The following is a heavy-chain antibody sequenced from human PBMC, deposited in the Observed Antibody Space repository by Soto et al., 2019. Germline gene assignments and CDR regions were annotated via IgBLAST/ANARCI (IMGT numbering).Heavy chain of an antibody. D-gene: IGHD3-10*01. CDR2: ISGSGGST. V-gene: IGHV3-23*01. Sequence: EVQLLESGGGLVQPGGSLRLSCAASGFTFSSYAMSWVRQAPRKGLEWVSAISGSGGSTYYADSVKGRFTISRDNSKNTLYLQMNSLRGADTAVYYCGPLWFGTIDYWGQGTLVTVSS. CDR1: GFTFSSYA. J-gene: IGHJ4*02. CDR3: GPLWFGTIDY.